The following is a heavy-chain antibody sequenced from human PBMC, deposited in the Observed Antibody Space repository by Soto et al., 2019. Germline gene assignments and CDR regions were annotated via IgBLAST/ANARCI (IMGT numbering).Heavy chain of an antibody. CDR2: IIPILGTA. D-gene: IGHD3-22*01. Sequence: QGQLVQSGPEVKSLGSSVKVSCKASGDTFRNYAFSWVRHAPGQGLEWMGGIIPILGTADYAQRFQGRVTITASESTATAYMELQRPSYEETSFYLCAGDRDDSSGYFSLWGRGTLVTVSS. J-gene: IGHJ2*01. CDR1: GDTFRNYA. V-gene: IGHV1-69*11. CDR3: AGDRDDSSGYFSL.